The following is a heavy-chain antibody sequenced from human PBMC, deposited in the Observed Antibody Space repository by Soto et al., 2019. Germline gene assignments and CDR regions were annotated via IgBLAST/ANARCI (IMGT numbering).Heavy chain of an antibody. Sequence: QVQLQESGPGLVKPSETLSLTCTVSGGSISRYYWSWIRQPPGKGLEWIGYIYYSGSTNYNPSLKSRVTISVDTSKNQFSLKLSSVTAADTAVYYCARSWDYYGSGSRWYFDLWGRGTLVTVSS. V-gene: IGHV4-59*01. D-gene: IGHD3-10*01. CDR1: GGSISRYY. CDR2: IYYSGST. J-gene: IGHJ2*01. CDR3: ARSWDYYGSGSRWYFDL.